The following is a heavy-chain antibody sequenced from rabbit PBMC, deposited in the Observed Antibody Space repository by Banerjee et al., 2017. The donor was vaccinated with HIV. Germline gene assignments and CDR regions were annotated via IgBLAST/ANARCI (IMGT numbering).Heavy chain of an antibody. CDR1: GFDFSTYY. V-gene: IGHV1S7*01. Sequence: QLKESGGGLVQPGGSLTLSCKASGFDFSTYYVSWVRQAPGKGLEWIGYIDPVFGSTHYASWVNGRFTVSRNNVKSTLDLQMSSLTAADTATYFCARIDPRYYSSDWDYFNLWGQGTLVTVS. CDR3: ARIDPRYYSSDWDYFNL. CDR2: IDPVFGST. D-gene: IGHD4-1*01. J-gene: IGHJ4*01.